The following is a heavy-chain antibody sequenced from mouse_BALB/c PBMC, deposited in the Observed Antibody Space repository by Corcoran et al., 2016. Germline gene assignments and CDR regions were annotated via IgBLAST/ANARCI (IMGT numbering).Heavy chain of an antibody. D-gene: IGHD2-4*01. CDR2: IDPANGKT. CDR3: ARDYDYDDAMDY. J-gene: IGHJ4*01. CDR1: GFNIKDTY. Sequence: EVQLQQSGAELVKPGASVKLSCTASGFNIKDTYMHWVNQRPEQGLEWIGRIDPANGKTKYDPNFQGKATITADTSSNTAYLQLSSLTSEDTAVYYCARDYDYDDAMDYWGQGTSVTVSS. V-gene: IGHV14-3*02.